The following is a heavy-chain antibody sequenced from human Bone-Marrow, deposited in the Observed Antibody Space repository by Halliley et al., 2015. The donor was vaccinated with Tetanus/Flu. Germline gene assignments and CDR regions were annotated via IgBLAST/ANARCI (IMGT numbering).Heavy chain of an antibody. Sequence: AIIWSDGSNEYYVDSVKGRFIISRDNSKNIVILQMNSLRAEDTALYYCASEGWDGSAGQGVFPHWGQGTMVTVSS. CDR2: IWSDGSNE. D-gene: IGHD1-26*01. J-gene: IGHJ3*01. V-gene: IGHV3-33*01. CDR3: ASEGWDGSAGQGVFPH.